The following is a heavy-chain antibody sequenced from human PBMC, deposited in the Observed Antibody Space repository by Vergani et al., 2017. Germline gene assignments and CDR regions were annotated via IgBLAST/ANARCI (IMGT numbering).Heavy chain of an antibody. CDR1: GGTFSSYT. CDR3: ARDQAAAGPTNYYYYYMDV. V-gene: IGHV1-69*08. J-gene: IGHJ6*03. D-gene: IGHD6-13*01. CDR2: IIPILGTA. Sequence: QVQLVQSGAEVKKPGSSVKVSCKASGGTFSSYTISWVRQAPGQGLEWMGRIIPILGTANYAQKFQGRVTITADESTSTAYMELSSLRSEDTAVYYCARDQAAAGPTNYYYYYMDVWGKGTTVTVSS.